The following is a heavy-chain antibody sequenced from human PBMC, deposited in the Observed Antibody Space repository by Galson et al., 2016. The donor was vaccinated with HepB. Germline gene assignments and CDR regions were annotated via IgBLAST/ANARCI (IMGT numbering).Heavy chain of an antibody. CDR3: AKGRWDFDS. CDR2: ITTDGSGT. D-gene: IGHD5-24*01. J-gene: IGHJ4*02. V-gene: IGHV3-74*01. Sequence: SLRLSCAVSGFTFSHYWMHWVRQAPGKGLVWVSRITTDGSGTTYADSVKGRFTISRDNAKNTLYLQMHSLSGEDTAVYYCAKGRWDFDSWGQGTLVTVSS. CDR1: GFTFSHYW.